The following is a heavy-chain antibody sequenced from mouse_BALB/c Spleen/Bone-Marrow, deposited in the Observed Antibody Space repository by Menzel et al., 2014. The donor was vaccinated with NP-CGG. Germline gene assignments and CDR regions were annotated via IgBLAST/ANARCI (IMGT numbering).Heavy chain of an antibody. J-gene: IGHJ3*01. Sequence: VQLQQSGPVLVKPGASVKISCKASGYPFTDYYMHWVQQRHGKSLEWIGRVNPNNGGTNYNQKFKGKAIFTVDKSSSTAYMELRSLTSEDSAVYFCARDYDYGCAYWGQGTLVTVSA. CDR1: GYPFTDYY. CDR2: VNPNNGGT. V-gene: IGHV1-18*01. D-gene: IGHD2-4*01. CDR3: ARDYDYGCAY.